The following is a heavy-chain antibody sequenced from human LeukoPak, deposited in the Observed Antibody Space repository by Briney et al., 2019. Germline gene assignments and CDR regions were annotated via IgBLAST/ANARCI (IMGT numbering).Heavy chain of an antibody. CDR2: INSDGSST. D-gene: IGHD1-26*01. V-gene: IGHV3-74*01. J-gene: IGHJ4*02. Sequence: GGSLRLSCAAPGFTFSSYWMHWGRQAPGKGLVWVSRINSDGSSTSYADSVKGRFTISRDTAKNTLYLQMNSLRAEDTAVYYCAREWSASYYSRSFDYWGQGTLVTVSS. CDR3: AREWSASYYSRSFDY. CDR1: GFTFSSYW.